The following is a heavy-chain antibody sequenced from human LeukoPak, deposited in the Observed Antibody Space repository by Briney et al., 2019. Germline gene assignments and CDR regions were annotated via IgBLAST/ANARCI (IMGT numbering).Heavy chain of an antibody. Sequence: SSVKVSCKASGGTFSSYAIRWVRQAPGQGLEWMGGIIPIFGTANYAQKFQGRVTITADKSTSTAYMELSSLRSEDTAVYYCAKLAALGRSSRSSSWYGEYYFDYWGQGTLVTVSS. CDR1: GGTFSSYA. D-gene: IGHD6-13*01. V-gene: IGHV1-69*06. CDR2: IIPIFGTA. J-gene: IGHJ4*02. CDR3: AKLAALGRSSRSSSWYGEYYFDY.